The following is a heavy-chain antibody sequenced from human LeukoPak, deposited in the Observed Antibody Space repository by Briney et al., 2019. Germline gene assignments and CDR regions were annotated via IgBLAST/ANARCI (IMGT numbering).Heavy chain of an antibody. V-gene: IGHV3-49*04. J-gene: IGHJ4*02. Sequence: GGSLRLSCTGSGFTFGDYAMNWVRQAPGKGLEWVGFIRSKAYGGTTEYAASVKGRFTISRDDSKSIAYLQMNSLKTEDTAVYYCTRVIVATKDYWGQGTLVTVSS. CDR2: IRSKAYGGTT. CDR3: TRVIVATKDY. CDR1: GFTFGDYA. D-gene: IGHD5-12*01.